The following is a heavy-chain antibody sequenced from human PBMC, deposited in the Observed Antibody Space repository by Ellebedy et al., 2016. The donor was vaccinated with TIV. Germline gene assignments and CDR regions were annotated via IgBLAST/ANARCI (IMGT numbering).Heavy chain of an antibody. Sequence: GGSLRLSCAASGFTFSSSGMHWVRQAPGKGLEWVTLIWFDGSKEYYADSVKGRFTIARDNSRNTVYLQMNSLRVEDTAVYYCVRGGRDNSGQYEDWYYDLWGRGTLVAVSS. CDR3: VRGGRDNSGQYEDWYYDL. D-gene: IGHD1-26*01. V-gene: IGHV3-33*08. CDR2: IWFDGSKE. J-gene: IGHJ2*01. CDR1: GFTFSSSG.